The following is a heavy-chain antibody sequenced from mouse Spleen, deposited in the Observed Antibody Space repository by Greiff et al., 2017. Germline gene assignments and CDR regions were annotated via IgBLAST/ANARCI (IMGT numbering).Heavy chain of an antibody. CDR1: GYTFTDYE. J-gene: IGHJ1*01. CDR3: TRSPITTVVANWYFDV. CDR2: IDPETGGT. D-gene: IGHD1-1*01. Sequence: VKLQQSGAELVRPGASVTLSCKASGYTFTDYEMHWVKQTPVHGLEWIGAIDPETGGTAYNQKFKGKAILTADKSSSTAYMELRSLTSEDSAVYYCTRSPITTVVANWYFDVWGAGTTVTVSS. V-gene: IGHV1-15*01.